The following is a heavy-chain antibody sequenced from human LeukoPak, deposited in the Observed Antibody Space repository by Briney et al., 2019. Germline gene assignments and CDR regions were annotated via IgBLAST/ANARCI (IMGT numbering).Heavy chain of an antibody. CDR3: ARERSSGAFDY. J-gene: IGHJ4*02. CDR2: IYSGGST. V-gene: IGHV3-53*01. Sequence: GGSLRLSCAAPGFTVSSNYMSWVRQAPGKGLEWVSVIYSGGSTYYADSVKGRFTISRDNSKNTLYLQMNSLRAEDTAVYYCARERSSGAFDYWGQGTLVTVSS. CDR1: GFTVSSNY. D-gene: IGHD3-10*01.